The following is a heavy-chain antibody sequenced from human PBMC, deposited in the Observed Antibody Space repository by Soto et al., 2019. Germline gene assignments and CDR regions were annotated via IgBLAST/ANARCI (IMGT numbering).Heavy chain of an antibody. D-gene: IGHD3-22*01. CDR3: ANDSLLMPGAKGLDY. CDR1: GYTTTIYR. V-gene: IGHV1-3*01. J-gene: IGHJ4*02. CDR2: INAGSGNT. Sequence: ALVTGSCQAVGYTTTIYRMHLVSMAHRQRLEWMGWINAGSGNTKYSQKFQGRITITRDTSASTVYMELSSLRSEDTAVYYCANDSLLMPGAKGLDYCGQGALVTGSS.